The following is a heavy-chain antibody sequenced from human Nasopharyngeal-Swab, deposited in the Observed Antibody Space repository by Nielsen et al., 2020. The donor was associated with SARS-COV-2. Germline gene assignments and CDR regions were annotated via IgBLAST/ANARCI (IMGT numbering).Heavy chain of an antibody. CDR1: GFTFSDFG. Sequence: GRSLRLSCAASGFTFSDFGMHWVRQAPGKGLEWVGVIWHDGSEKYYAGSVKGRFTISRDNSRDTLYLQMNSLRAEDTALYYCARDRGGGSYFDFDYWGQGILVTVS. CDR2: IWHDGSEK. J-gene: IGHJ4*02. CDR3: ARDRGGGSYFDFDY. V-gene: IGHV3-33*01. D-gene: IGHD1-26*01.